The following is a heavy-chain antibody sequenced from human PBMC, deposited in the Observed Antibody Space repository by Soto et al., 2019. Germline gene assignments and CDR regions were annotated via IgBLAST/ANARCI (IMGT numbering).Heavy chain of an antibody. Sequence: EVQLVQSGAEVKKPGESLRISCKGSGYSFTSYWISWVRQMPGKGLEWMGRIDPSDSYTNYSPSFQGHVTISADKSISTAYLQWSSLKASDTAMYYCARQGSIVLMVYSVSNYYYGMDVWGQGTTVTVSS. CDR3: ARQGSIVLMVYSVSNYYYGMDV. D-gene: IGHD2-8*01. J-gene: IGHJ6*02. V-gene: IGHV5-10-1*03. CDR2: IDPSDSYT. CDR1: GYSFTSYW.